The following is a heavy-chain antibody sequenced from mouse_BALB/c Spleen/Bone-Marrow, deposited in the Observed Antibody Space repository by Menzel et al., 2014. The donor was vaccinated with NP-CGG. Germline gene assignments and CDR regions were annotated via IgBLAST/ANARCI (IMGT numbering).Heavy chain of an antibody. Sequence: EVHLVESGPELVKPGASVKISCKTSGYTFTEYTMHWVKQSHGKSLEWIGTINPNNGGTSYNQKFKGKATLTVDKSSSTAYMELRSLTSEGSAVYYCARRIPYGYAMDYWGQGTSVTVSS. J-gene: IGHJ4*01. CDR2: INPNNGGT. D-gene: IGHD2-2*01. V-gene: IGHV1-22*01. CDR3: ARRIPYGYAMDY. CDR1: GYTFTEYT.